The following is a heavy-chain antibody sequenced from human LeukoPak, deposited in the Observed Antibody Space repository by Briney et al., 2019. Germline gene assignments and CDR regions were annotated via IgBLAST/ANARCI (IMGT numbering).Heavy chain of an antibody. J-gene: IGHJ6*03. D-gene: IGHD6-13*01. CDR2: IRYDGSNK. CDR1: GFTFSSYG. Sequence: GGSLRLSCAASGFTFSSYGMHWVRQAPGKGLEWVALIRYDGSNKYYADSVKGRFTISRDNAKNSLYLQMNSLRAEDTAVYYCAREGIAAAGIYYYYYMDVWGKGTTVTISS. CDR3: AREGIAAAGIYYYYYMDV. V-gene: IGHV3-30*02.